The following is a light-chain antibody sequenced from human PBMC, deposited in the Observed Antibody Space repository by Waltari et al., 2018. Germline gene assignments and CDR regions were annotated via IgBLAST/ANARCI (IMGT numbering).Light chain of an antibody. J-gene: IGLJ1*01. CDR1: SSDIGTYNY. V-gene: IGLV2-8*01. CDR3: SSYTGSNNLYV. CDR2: EVN. Sequence: QSALTQPPSASGSPGQSVTISCTGTSSDIGTYNYVSWYQQSPGKAPKLLISEVNNRPSGVPDRFSGSESGNTASLTVSGLQAEDEADYYCSSYTGSNNLYVFGTGTKVTVL.